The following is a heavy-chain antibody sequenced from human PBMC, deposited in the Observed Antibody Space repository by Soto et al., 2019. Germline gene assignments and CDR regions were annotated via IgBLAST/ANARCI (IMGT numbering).Heavy chain of an antibody. CDR1: GFTFSSYA. V-gene: IGHV3-23*01. CDR2: ISGSGSNT. D-gene: IGHD1-20*01. Sequence: PGGSLRLSCAASGFTFSSYAMSWVRQAPGKGPEWVSGISGSGSNTYYADSVKGRFTLSQDNSKNTLYLQMNSLRDEDTAVYYCARSPRRDEYNFYFDYWGQGTLVTVSS. CDR3: ARSPRRDEYNFYFDY. J-gene: IGHJ4*02.